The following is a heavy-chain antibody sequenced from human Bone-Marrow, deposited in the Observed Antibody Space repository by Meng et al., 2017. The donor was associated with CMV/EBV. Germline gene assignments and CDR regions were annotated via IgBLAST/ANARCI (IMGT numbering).Heavy chain of an antibody. Sequence: ASVKVSCKASGYTFTGYYMHWVRQAPGQGLEWMGWMNPNSGGTNYAQKFQGRVTMTRDTSISTAYMELSRLSSDDRAVYYCARKEGYCSRTSCHGLIGFDPWGQGTRVTVSS. J-gene: IGHJ5*02. CDR1: GYTFTGYY. D-gene: IGHD2-2*01. CDR3: ARKEGYCSRTSCHGLIGFDP. V-gene: IGHV1-2*02. CDR2: MNPNSGGT.